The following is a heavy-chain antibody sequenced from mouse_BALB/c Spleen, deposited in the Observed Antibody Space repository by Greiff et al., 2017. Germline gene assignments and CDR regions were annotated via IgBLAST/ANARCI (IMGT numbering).Heavy chain of an antibody. CDR1: GYAFTSYN. CDR2: IDPYNGGT. CDR3: ARSGTGTSAMDY. D-gene: IGHD4-1*01. V-gene: IGHV1S135*01. Sequence: VQLKQSGPELVKPGASVKVSCKASGYAFTSYNMYWVKQSHGKSLEWIGYIDPYNGGTSYNQKFKGKSTLTVDKSSSTAYMHLNSLTSEDSAVYYCARSGTGTSAMDYWGQGTSVTVSS. J-gene: IGHJ4*01.